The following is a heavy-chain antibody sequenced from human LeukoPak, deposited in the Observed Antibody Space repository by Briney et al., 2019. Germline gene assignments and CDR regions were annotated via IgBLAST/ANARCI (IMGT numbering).Heavy chain of an antibody. CDR3: ARGLAAGYNWFDP. CDR1: GYTFTSYD. CDR2: MNPNSGNT. Sequence: ASMKVSCKASGYTFTSYDINWVRQATGQGLEWMGWMNPNSGNTGYAQKFQGRATMTRNTSISTAYMERSSLRSEDTAVYYCARGLAAGYNWFDPWGQGTLITVSS. J-gene: IGHJ5*02. V-gene: IGHV1-8*01. D-gene: IGHD6-13*01.